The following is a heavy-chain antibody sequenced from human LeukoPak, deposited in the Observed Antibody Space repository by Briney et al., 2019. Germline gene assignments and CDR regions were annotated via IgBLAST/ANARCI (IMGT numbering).Heavy chain of an antibody. CDR3: ARSRITMVRGVIVNYYYYYMDV. J-gene: IGHJ6*03. CDR2: TYYRSKWYN. Sequence: SQTLSLTCAISGDSVSSNSAAWNWIRQSPSRGLEWLGRTYYRSKWYNDYAVSVKSRITINPDTSKNQFSLQLNSATPEDTAVYYCARSRITMVRGVIVNYYYYYMDVWGKGTTVTVSS. CDR1: GDSVSSNSAA. D-gene: IGHD3-10*01. V-gene: IGHV6-1*01.